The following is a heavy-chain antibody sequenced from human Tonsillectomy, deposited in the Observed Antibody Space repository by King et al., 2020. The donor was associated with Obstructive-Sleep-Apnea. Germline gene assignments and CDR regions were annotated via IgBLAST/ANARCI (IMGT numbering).Heavy chain of an antibody. CDR2: INAGNGNT. CDR1: GYTFTSYA. D-gene: IGHD3-3*01. V-gene: IGHV1-3*01. CDR3: ARFRITIFGVVTRAGYYGMDV. Sequence: VQLVQSGAEVKKPGASVKVSCKASGYTFTSYAMHWVRQAPGQRLEWMGWINAGNGNTKYSQKFQGRVTITRDTSARTAYMELSSLRSEDTAVYYCARFRITIFGVVTRAGYYGMDVWGQGTTVTVSS. J-gene: IGHJ6*02.